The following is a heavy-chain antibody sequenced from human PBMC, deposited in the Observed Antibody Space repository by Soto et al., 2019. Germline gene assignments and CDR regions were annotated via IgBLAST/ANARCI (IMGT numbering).Heavy chain of an antibody. Sequence: SYTLSLTCAVSGGSISSSQWWGWVRQSPGRGLEWIGEIYHSGSTNYNPSLYSRVTVSLDKSKNQFSLKLTSVTAADTAIYYCATREGLTDNFEIWGHGTMVTV. CDR2: IYHSGST. CDR1: GGSISSSQW. D-gene: IGHD1-20*01. CDR3: ATREGLTDNFEI. J-gene: IGHJ3*02. V-gene: IGHV4-4*02.